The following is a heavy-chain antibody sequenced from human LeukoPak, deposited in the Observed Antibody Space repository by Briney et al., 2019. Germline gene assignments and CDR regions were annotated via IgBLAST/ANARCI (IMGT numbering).Heavy chain of an antibody. D-gene: IGHD5-18*01. CDR3: ARGGYSYGHEDNFDY. CDR2: ISSSSMYI. Sequence: GGSLRLSCAASGVTFSSYSMNGGRQAPGKGLEWVSSISSSSMYIYYADSVKGRFTISRDNAKTSLYLQMNSLRAEDTAVYYCARGGYSYGHEDNFDYWGQGTLVTVSS. CDR1: GVTFSSYS. J-gene: IGHJ4*02. V-gene: IGHV3-21*01.